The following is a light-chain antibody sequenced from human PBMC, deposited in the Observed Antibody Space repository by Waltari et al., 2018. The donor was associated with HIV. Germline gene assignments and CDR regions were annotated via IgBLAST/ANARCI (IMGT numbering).Light chain of an antibody. CDR1: SRDVGSYNL. CDR2: EGS. CDR3: CSYAGSSTLEV. Sequence: QSALTQPASVSGSPGQSITLSCTGTSRDVGSYNLVSWYQQHPGKAPKLMIYEGSKRPSGVSNRFSGSKSGNTASLTISGLQAEDEADYYCCSYAGSSTLEVFGGGTKLTVL. J-gene: IGLJ2*01. V-gene: IGLV2-23*01.